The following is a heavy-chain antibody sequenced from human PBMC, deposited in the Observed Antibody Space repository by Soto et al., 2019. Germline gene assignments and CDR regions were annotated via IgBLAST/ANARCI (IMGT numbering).Heavy chain of an antibody. J-gene: IGHJ4*01. V-gene: IGHV6-1*01. Sequence: PSQSRSLTCAISGDSVSSNSAAWNWIRQSPSRGLEWLGRTYYRSKWYNDYAVSVKSRITINPDTSKNQFSLQLNSVTPEDTAVYYCTTDSYFTLKVVRFDYWGLGTLVTVSS. CDR2: TYYRSKWYN. CDR1: GDSVSSNSAA. D-gene: IGHD3-22*01. CDR3: TTDSYFTLKVVRFDY.